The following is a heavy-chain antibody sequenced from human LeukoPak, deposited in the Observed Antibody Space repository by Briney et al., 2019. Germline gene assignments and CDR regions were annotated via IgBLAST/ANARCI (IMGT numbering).Heavy chain of an antibody. Sequence: PSETLSLTCAVSGGSISSYYWSWIRQPPGKGLEWIGDIYYSGSTNYNPSLKSRVTISVDTSKNQFSLKLSSVTAADTAVYYCARGGSYYASGSYLASWGQGTLVTVSS. V-gene: IGHV4-59*01. CDR1: GGSISSYY. CDR2: IYYSGST. J-gene: IGHJ5*02. CDR3: ARGGSYYASGSYLAS. D-gene: IGHD3-10*01.